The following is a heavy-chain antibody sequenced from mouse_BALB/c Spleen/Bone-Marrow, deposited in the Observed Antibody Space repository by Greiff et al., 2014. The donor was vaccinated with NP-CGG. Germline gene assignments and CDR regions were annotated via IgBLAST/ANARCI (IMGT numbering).Heavy chain of an antibody. Sequence: EVQLQQSGPDLVKPSQSLSLTCTVTGYSITSYYSWHWIRQFPGNKLEWMGYIHYSGTTVYNPSLKSRISITRDTSNNQFFPQLNSVTTEDTATYYCARFAGTPYTMDYWGQGTSVTVSS. CDR1: GYSITSYYS. J-gene: IGHJ4*01. D-gene: IGHD4-1*01. CDR2: IHYSGTT. CDR3: ARFAGTPYTMDY. V-gene: IGHV3-1*02.